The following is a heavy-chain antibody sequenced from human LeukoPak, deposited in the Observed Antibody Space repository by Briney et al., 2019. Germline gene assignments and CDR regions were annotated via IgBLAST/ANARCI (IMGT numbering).Heavy chain of an antibody. D-gene: IGHD3-16*02. Sequence: GGSLRLSCAASGFTFTTYWMTWVRQAPGKGLEWVANIKPDGSEKYYVDSVKGRFTISRDNAKNSVSLQMNSLRAEDTAVYYCARDLLGYNYYYMDVWGKGTTVTVSS. CDR1: GFTFTTYW. CDR2: IKPDGSEK. J-gene: IGHJ6*03. CDR3: ARDLLGYNYYYMDV. V-gene: IGHV3-7*01.